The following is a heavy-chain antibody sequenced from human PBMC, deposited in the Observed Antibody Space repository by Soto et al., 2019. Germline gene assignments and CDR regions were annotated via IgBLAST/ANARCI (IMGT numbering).Heavy chain of an antibody. CDR2: INANSGNT. D-gene: IGHD3-22*01. J-gene: IGHJ4*02. CDR3: VKGEYYYDSSGYYPFDY. Sequence: ASVKVSCKASGYTFTSYGINWVRQAPGQGLEWMGWINANSGNTSYSQRFQGRVTITRNTSISTAYMELSSLRADDTAVYYCVKGEYYYDSSGYYPFDYWGQGTLVTVSS. CDR1: GYTFTSYG. V-gene: IGHV1-8*01.